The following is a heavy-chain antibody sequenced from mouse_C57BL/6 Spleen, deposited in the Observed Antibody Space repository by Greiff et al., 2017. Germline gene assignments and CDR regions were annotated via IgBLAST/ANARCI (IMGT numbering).Heavy chain of an antibody. V-gene: IGHV1-78*01. Sequence: QVQLKESDAEVVKPGASVKISCRASGYIFSDHTILCMNRRPQQGLGWFGYIYRRDGSTEYNEKFTGKESLSTDKSSSSAYMQLNRLTSEDSAVYVCARGRSYYDYSYAMDYWGQGTSVTVSS. CDR1: GYIFSDHT. D-gene: IGHD2-4*01. CDR3: ARGRSYYDYSYAMDY. CDR2: IYRRDGST. J-gene: IGHJ4*01.